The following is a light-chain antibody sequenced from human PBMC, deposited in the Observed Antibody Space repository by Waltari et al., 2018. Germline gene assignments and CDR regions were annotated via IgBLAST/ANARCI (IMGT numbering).Light chain of an antibody. Sequence: QSALTQPRSVSGSPGQSVTISCTGGSSDDGDYNYVSWYQQHPDKAPKLMIYDVTKLPSGVPDRFSGSKSGNTASLTISGLQAEDEADYYCCSYAGRYTFDVVFGGGTKLTVL. V-gene: IGLV2-11*01. CDR1: SSDDGDYNY. J-gene: IGLJ2*01. CDR3: CSYAGRYTFDVV. CDR2: DVT.